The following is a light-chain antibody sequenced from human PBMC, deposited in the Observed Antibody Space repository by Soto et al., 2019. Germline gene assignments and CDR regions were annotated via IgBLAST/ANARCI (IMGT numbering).Light chain of an antibody. V-gene: IGKV3-20*01. CDR3: QQYGSSST. J-gene: IGKJ5*01. CDR2: GAS. Sequence: EIVMTQSPATLSVSPGDRATLSCRASQSVSDKLAWYQQKPGQAPRLLIYGASSRATGIPGRFSGSGSGTDFTLTISRLEPEDFAVYYCQQYGSSSTFGQGTRLEIK. CDR1: QSVSDK.